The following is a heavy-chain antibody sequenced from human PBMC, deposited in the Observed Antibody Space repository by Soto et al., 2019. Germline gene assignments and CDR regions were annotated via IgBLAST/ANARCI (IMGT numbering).Heavy chain of an antibody. V-gene: IGHV3-33*05. J-gene: IGHJ6*02. CDR2: ISTYGSQK. D-gene: IGHD3-10*01. CDR3: ARSASGPQTFYTSPMDV. Sequence: PGGSLRLSCAASEFTFRDYGMHWVRQAPDKGLEWVTFISTYGSQKFYADSVKGRFPVSRDNFNKRMYLEMSSLTAADTAVYFCARSASGPQTFYTSPMDVWGRGTTVTVSS. CDR1: EFTFRDYG.